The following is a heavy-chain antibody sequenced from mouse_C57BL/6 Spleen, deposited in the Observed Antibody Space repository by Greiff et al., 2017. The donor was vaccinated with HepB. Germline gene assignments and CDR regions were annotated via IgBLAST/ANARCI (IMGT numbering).Heavy chain of an antibody. CDR3: ARSTMITPGYFDY. CDR1: GYTFTSYW. D-gene: IGHD2-4*01. J-gene: IGHJ2*01. Sequence: VQLVESGAELAKPGASVKLSCKASGYTFTSYWMHWVKQRPGQGLEWIGYINPSSGYTKYNQKFKDKATLTADKSSSTAYMQLSSLTYEDSAVYYCARSTMITPGYFDYWGQGTTLTVSS. CDR2: INPSSGYT. V-gene: IGHV1-7*01.